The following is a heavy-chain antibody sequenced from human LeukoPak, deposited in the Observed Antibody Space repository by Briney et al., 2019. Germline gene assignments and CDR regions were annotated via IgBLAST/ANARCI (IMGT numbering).Heavy chain of an antibody. Sequence: GGSLRLSCAASGFTFSSYGMHWVRQAPGKGLEWVAFIRYDESNKYYADSVKGRFTISRDNSKNTLYLQMNSLRAEDTAVYYCAKDGLSTSFLDYMDVWGKGTTVTVSS. J-gene: IGHJ6*03. D-gene: IGHD2-2*01. CDR2: IRYDESNK. CDR3: AKDGLSTSFLDYMDV. V-gene: IGHV3-30*02. CDR1: GFTFSSYG.